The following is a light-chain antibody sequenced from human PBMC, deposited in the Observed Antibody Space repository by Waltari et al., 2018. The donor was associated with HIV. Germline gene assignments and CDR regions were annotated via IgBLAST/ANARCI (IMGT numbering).Light chain of an antibody. J-gene: IGLJ2*01. Sequence: QSALTQPASVSGSPGQSITISCTGTSSDVGSYNLVSWYQQHPGKAPKLMIYAGSKRHSVVSKRFVGSKSDNTASLTIPVLEAEDEADYYCCSYAGSSTLEVFGGGTKLTVL. CDR3: CSYAGSSTLEV. V-gene: IGLV2-23*01. CDR2: AGS. CDR1: SSDVGSYNL.